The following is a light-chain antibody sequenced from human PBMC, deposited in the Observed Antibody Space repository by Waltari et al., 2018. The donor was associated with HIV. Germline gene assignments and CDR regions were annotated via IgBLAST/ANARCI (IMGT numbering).Light chain of an antibody. CDR1: QYIDKY. CDR2: SAS. J-gene: IGKJ4*01. CDR3: QQTISLPLT. Sequence: DIQITQSPSSLSASVGDRVTITCRTSQYIDKYLNWYQQRPGKAPSLLIFSASTLHTGVPSRFSDTGSGTTFSLAIASLHPDDMGTYFCQQTISLPLTFGGGTTVDI. V-gene: IGKV1-39*01.